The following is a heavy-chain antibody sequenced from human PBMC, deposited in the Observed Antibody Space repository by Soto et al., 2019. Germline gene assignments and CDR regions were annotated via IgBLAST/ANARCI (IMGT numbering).Heavy chain of an antibody. D-gene: IGHD3-22*01. CDR3: ARGFYDSSGFFYAGWFGP. V-gene: IGHV1-2*02. CDR1: GYTFIDYY. CDR2: IIPKSGDT. J-gene: IGHJ5*02. Sequence: QVHLVQSGAEVKKPGASVNVSCKASGYTFIDYYIHWLRQAPGQGPEWMGWIIPKSGDTKYSEKFQSRVAMTRDTSINTAYMEMTSLRSDDTAVYYCARGFYDSSGFFYAGWFGPWGQGTLVTVSS.